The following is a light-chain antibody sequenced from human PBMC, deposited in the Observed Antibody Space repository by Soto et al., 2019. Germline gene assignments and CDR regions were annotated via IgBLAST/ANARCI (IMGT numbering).Light chain of an antibody. CDR3: QQSYT. V-gene: IGKV1-39*01. CDR1: QSISSY. J-gene: IGKJ2*01. Sequence: DIQMTQPPSSLSASVGDRVTITCRASQSISSYLNWYQQKPGKAPKLLIYAASSLQSGVPSRFSGSGSGTDFTLTISSLQPEDFATYYCQQSYTFGQGTKVDIK. CDR2: AAS.